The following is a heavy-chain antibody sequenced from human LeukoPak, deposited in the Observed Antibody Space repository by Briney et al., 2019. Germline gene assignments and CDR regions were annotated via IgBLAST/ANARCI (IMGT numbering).Heavy chain of an antibody. CDR1: GYTFSGHY. CDR2: INPDSGGT. D-gene: IGHD5-18*01. V-gene: IGHV1-2*02. CDR3: ARTTEGGYTYDYFYYYYMDV. J-gene: IGHJ6*03. Sequence: ASVKVSCKASGYTFSGHYMYWVRQAPGQGLEWMGWINPDSGGTNYPLKFQGRVTVTRDTSINTVYMELSRLTSDDTAVYYCARTTEGGYTYDYFYYYYMDVWGKGTTVTISS.